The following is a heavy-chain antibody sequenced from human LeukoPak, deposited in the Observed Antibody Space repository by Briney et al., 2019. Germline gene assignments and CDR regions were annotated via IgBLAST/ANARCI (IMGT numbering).Heavy chain of an antibody. CDR2: MKSKIDGGTT. D-gene: IGHD3-3*01. Sequence: PGGSLRLSCAASGFTFSNSWMSWVRQAPGKGLEGVGRMKSKIDGGTTDYAASVKGKFTISRDDSNNTLFLQMNSLKPEDTAVYYSAAIGYDFWSGYPHGFSENSIDYWGQGTLVTVSS. CDR3: AAIGYDFWSGYPHGFSENSIDY. CDR1: GFTFSNSW. J-gene: IGHJ4*02. V-gene: IGHV3-15*01.